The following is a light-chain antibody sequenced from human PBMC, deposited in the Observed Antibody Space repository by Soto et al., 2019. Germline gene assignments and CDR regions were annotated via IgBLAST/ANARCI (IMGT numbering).Light chain of an antibody. CDR3: QSYDSSVSGYV. Sequence: QSVLTQPPSVSGAPGQRVTISCTGSSSNIGAGNGVHWYQQLPGTAPKLLIYDNTNRHLGVPDRFSGSKSGTSASLAITGLQAEDEADYYCQSYDSSVSGYVFGSGTSSPS. J-gene: IGLJ1*01. CDR1: SSNIGAGNG. CDR2: DNT. V-gene: IGLV1-40*01.